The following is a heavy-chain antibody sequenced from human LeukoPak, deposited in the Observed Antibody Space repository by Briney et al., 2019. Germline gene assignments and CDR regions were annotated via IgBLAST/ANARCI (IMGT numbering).Heavy chain of an antibody. J-gene: IGHJ6*02. V-gene: IGHV4-34*01. CDR2: INHSGST. D-gene: IGHD2-21*01. CDR3: ARVGPRFLYYYYDMDV. CDR1: GGSFSGYY. Sequence: PSETLSLTCAVYGGSFSGYYWSWIRQPPGKGLEWIGEINHSGSTNYNPSLKSRVTISVDTSKNQFSLKLSSVTAADTAVYYCARVGPRFLYYYYDMDVWGQGTTVTVSS.